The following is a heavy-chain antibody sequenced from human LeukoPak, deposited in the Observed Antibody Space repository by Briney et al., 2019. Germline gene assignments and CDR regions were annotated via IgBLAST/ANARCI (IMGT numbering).Heavy chain of an antibody. J-gene: IGHJ5*02. Sequence: PGGSLRLSCAASGFTFSSYWMSWVRQAPGKGLEWVANIKQDGSEKYYVDSVKGRFTISRDNAKNSLYLQMNSLRAEDTAVYYCARDADYDFWSGYSKGWFDPWGQGTLVTVSS. CDR2: IKQDGSEK. D-gene: IGHD3-3*01. V-gene: IGHV3-7*01. CDR1: GFTFSSYW. CDR3: ARDADYDFWSGYSKGWFDP.